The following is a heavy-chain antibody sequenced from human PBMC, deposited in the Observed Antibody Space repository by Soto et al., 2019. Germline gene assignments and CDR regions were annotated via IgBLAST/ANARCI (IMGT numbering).Heavy chain of an antibody. D-gene: IGHD2-15*01. J-gene: IGHJ4*02. CDR2: ITWNSGRI. Sequence: EVQLVESGGGLVQPGRSLRLSCVASGFTFDDYAMHWVRQAPGKGLEWVSVITWNSGRIGYADSVKGRFTISRDNAKNSLYMQMNSLRVEDTAFYYCAKDNCSGNSCYPGVFDYWGQGTLVTVSS. V-gene: IGHV3-9*01. CDR3: AKDNCSGNSCYPGVFDY. CDR1: GFTFDDYA.